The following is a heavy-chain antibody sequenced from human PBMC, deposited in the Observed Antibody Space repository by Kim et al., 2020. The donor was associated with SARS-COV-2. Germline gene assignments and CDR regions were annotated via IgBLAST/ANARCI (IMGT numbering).Heavy chain of an antibody. J-gene: IGHJ4*02. Sequence: SETLSLTCTVSGGSISSSSYYWGWIRQPPGKGLEWIGSIYYSGSTYYNPSLKSRVTISVDTSKKQFSLKLSSVTAADTAVYYCARRSSWGDGYNFDYWGQGTLVTVSS. CDR2: IYYSGST. CDR1: GGSISSSSYY. CDR3: ARRSSWGDGYNFDY. V-gene: IGHV4-39*01. D-gene: IGHD5-12*01.